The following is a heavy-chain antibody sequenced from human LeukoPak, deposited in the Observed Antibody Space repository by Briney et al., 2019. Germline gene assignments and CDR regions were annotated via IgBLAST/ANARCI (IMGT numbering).Heavy chain of an antibody. V-gene: IGHV3-23*01. CDR2: ITGRGGST. J-gene: IGHJ6*02. CDR1: GFTFSTYA. D-gene: IGHD3-3*01. CDR3: AREAYDFWSGPYYYYYGMDV. Sequence: GGSLRLSCAASGFTFSTYAMSWVRQAPGKGLEWVSGITGRGGSTYYADSVKGRFTISKDNAKNSLYLQMNSLRAEDTAVYYCAREAYDFWSGPYYYYYGMDVWGQGTTVTVSS.